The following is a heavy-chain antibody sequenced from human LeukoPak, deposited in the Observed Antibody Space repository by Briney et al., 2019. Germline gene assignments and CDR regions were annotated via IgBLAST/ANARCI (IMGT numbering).Heavy chain of an antibody. CDR2: INPNSGGT. CDR1: GYTFTGYY. D-gene: IGHD4-11*01. Sequence: GASVKVSCKASGYTFTGYYMHWVRQAPGQGLEWMGWINPNSGGTNYAQKFQGWVTMTRDTSTSTVYMELSSLRSEDTAVYYCARDPPRGTVPNSGGDYWGQGTLVTVSS. J-gene: IGHJ4*02. CDR3: ARDPPRGTVPNSGGDY. V-gene: IGHV1-2*04.